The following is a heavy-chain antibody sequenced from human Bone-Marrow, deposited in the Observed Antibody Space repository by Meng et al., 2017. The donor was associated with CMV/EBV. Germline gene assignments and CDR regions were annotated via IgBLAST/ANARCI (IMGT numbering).Heavy chain of an antibody. V-gene: IGHV4-39*07. J-gene: IGHJ5*02. CDR3: ARTTRWFDP. Sequence: SETLSLTCTVSGGSISSSSYYGGWIRQPPGKGLEWIGSIYYSGSTYYNPSLKSRVTISVDTSKNQFSLKLRSVTAADTAVYYCARTTRWFDPWGQGTLVTVSS. CDR2: IYYSGST. D-gene: IGHD1-1*01. CDR1: GGSISSSSYY.